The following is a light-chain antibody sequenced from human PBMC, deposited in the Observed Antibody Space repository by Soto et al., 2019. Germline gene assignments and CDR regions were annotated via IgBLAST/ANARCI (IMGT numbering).Light chain of an antibody. V-gene: IGLV2-8*01. J-gene: IGLJ1*01. Sequence: LTQPPSASGSPGQSVTISCTGTSSDVGGYNYVSWYQQHPGKAPKLMIYEVSKRPSGVPDRFSGSKSGNTASLTVSGLPPEDEADYYCSSYAGSNKSVFGTGTKGTVL. CDR1: SSDVGGYNY. CDR3: SSYAGSNKSV. CDR2: EVS.